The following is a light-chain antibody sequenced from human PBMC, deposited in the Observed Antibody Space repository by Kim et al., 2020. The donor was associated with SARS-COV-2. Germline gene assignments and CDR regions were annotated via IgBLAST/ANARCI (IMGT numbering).Light chain of an antibody. V-gene: IGKV3-11*01. CDR3: QQRTNWPLT. CDR2: DAS. CDR1: QSISRF. Sequence: LSPGERAPLSCRASQSISRFLAWYPPHPGPAPTLLIYDASSRATGIPARFSGSGSGTDFTLTISSLEPEDFAVYYCQQRTNWPLTFGGGTNVEIK. J-gene: IGKJ4*01.